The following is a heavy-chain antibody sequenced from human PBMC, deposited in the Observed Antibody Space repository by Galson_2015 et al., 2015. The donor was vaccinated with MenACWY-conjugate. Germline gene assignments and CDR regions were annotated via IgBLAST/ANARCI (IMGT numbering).Heavy chain of an antibody. CDR3: ARGRTTPADAFDI. J-gene: IGHJ3*02. CDR2: ISAYNGNT. CDR1: GFTFTSYC. Sequence: SVKVSCKASGFTFTSYCISWVRQAPGQGLEWMGWISAYNGNTNYAETLQGRVTITTDTSTNTAYMEMRSLRSDDTAVYYCARGRTTPADAFDIWGQGTMVTVSS. D-gene: IGHD4-17*01. V-gene: IGHV1-18*01.